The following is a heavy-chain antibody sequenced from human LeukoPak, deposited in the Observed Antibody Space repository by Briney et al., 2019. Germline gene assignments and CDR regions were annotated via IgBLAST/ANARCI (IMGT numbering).Heavy chain of an antibody. CDR1: GGSISSGDYY. CDR2: IYYSGST. Sequence: SETLSLTCTVSGGSISSGDYYWSWIRQPPGKGLEWIGYIYYSGSTYYNPSLKSRVTISEDTSKNQFSLKLSSVTAADTAVYYCARGCSSTSCYGYVWGKGTTVTVSS. V-gene: IGHV4-30-4*08. D-gene: IGHD2-2*01. CDR3: ARGCSSTSCYGYV. J-gene: IGHJ6*04.